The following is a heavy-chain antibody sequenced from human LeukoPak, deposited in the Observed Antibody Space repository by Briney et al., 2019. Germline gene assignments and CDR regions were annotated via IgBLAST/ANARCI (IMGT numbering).Heavy chain of an antibody. V-gene: IGHV3-48*04. Sequence: GGSLRLSCAASGFTFSSYSMNWVRQAPGKGLEWVSYISSSGGIIYYADSVKGRFTISRDNAKNSLYLQMNSLRAEDTAVYYCARVSYSGGVYWGQGTLVTVSS. J-gene: IGHJ4*02. D-gene: IGHD6-25*01. CDR1: GFTFSSYS. CDR2: ISSSGGII. CDR3: ARVSYSGGVY.